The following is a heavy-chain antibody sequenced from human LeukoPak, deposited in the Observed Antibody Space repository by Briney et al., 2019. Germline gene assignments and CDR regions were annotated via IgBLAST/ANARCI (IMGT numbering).Heavy chain of an antibody. CDR3: ARDHYYGSSGYYPSDY. J-gene: IGHJ4*02. D-gene: IGHD3-22*01. V-gene: IGHV3-33*01. Sequence: PGRSLRLSCAASGFTFSSYGMHWVRQAPGKGLEWVAVIWYDGSNKYYADSVKGRFTISRDNSKNTLYLQMNSLRAEDTAVYYCARDHYYGSSGYYPSDYWGQGTLVTVSS. CDR1: GFTFSSYG. CDR2: IWYDGSNK.